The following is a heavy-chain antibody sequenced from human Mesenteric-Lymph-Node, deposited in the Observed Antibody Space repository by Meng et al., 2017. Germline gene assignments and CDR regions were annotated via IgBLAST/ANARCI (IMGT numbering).Heavy chain of an antibody. D-gene: IGHD2-2*01. CDR3: ASHDVWVVPAALDY. Sequence: GGSLRLSCAASGFTLSSHIMHWVRQAPGKGLEWVSSISSSSSYIYYADSVKGRFTISRDNAKNSLYLQMNSLRAEDTAVYYCASHDVWVVPAALDYWGQGTRVT. CDR2: ISSSSSYI. J-gene: IGHJ4*02. V-gene: IGHV3-21*01. CDR1: GFTLSSHI.